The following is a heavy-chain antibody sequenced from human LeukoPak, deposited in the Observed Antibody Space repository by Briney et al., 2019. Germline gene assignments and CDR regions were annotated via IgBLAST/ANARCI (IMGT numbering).Heavy chain of an antibody. CDR3: AKSLAAAGNY. D-gene: IGHD6-13*01. V-gene: IGHV3-23*01. Sequence: GGSLRLSCAASGFTFSSYAMNWVRQAPGKGLEWVSGLSGSGRGGSTYYAASVKGRFTISRENSKNTLYLQMNSLRAEDTAVYYCAKSLAAAGNYWGQGTLVTVSS. J-gene: IGHJ4*02. CDR2: LSGSGRGGST. CDR1: GFTFSSYA.